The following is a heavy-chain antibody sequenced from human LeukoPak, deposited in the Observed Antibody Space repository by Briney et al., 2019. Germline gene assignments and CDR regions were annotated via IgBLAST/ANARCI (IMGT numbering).Heavy chain of an antibody. V-gene: IGHV3-21*01. Sequence: GGSLRLSRAAAGFTFSSYNMNWVRQAPGKGLEWVSSISSSSSYIYYADSVKGRFTISRDNAKNSLYLQMNSLRAEDTAIYYCARDTEEEAYSSGADVFDYWGQGTLVTVSS. J-gene: IGHJ4*02. D-gene: IGHD6-19*01. CDR3: ARDTEEEAYSSGADVFDY. CDR1: GFTFSSYN. CDR2: ISSSSSYI.